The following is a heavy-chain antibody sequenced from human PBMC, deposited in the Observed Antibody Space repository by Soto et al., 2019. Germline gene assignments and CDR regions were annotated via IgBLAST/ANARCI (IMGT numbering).Heavy chain of an antibody. CDR2: MNPNSGNT. V-gene: IGHV1-8*01. D-gene: IGHD6-19*01. CDR3: ARVAVAGTGGRFDY. CDR1: GYTFTSYD. Sequence: ASVKVSCKASGYTFTSYDINWVRQATGQGLEWMGWMNPNSGNTGYAQKFQGRVTMTRNTSISTAYMELSSLRSEDTAVYYCARVAVAGTGGRFDYWGQGTLVTVSS. J-gene: IGHJ4*02.